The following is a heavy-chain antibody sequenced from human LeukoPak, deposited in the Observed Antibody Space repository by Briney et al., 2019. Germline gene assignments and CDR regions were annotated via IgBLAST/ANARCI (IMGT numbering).Heavy chain of an antibody. CDR1: GGSISSGGYY. Sequence: PSETLSLTCTVSGGSISSGGYYWSWIRQHPGKGLEWIGYIYYSGSTYYNPSLKSRVTISVDTSKNQFSLKLSSVTAADTAVYYCARAPLLGVTPGCFDYWGQGTLVTVSS. CDR3: ARAPLLGVTPGCFDY. CDR2: IYYSGST. V-gene: IGHV4-31*03. J-gene: IGHJ4*02. D-gene: IGHD4-23*01.